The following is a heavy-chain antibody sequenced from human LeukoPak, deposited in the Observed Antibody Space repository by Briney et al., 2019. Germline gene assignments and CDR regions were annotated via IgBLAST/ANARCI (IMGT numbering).Heavy chain of an antibody. Sequence: SETLSLTCAVYGGSFRGYYWSWIRQPPGKGLEWIGEINHSGSTNYNPSLKSRVTISVDTSKNQVSLKLSSVTAADTAEYYRRIVVPAAIRGNAFDLWXXGTXVXVSS. J-gene: IGHJ3*01. D-gene: IGHD2-2*02. CDR1: GGSFRGYY. V-gene: IGHV4-34*01. CDR2: INHSGST. CDR3: RIVVPAAIRGNAFDL.